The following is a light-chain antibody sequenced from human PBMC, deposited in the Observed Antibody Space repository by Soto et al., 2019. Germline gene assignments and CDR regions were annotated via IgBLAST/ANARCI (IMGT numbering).Light chain of an antibody. CDR2: GAS. CDR1: QSVSSSY. V-gene: IGKV3-20*01. CDR3: QPYGSSPGFT. Sequence: EIVLTQSPGTLSLSPGERATLSCRASQSVSSSYLAWYQQKPGQAPRLLIYGASSRATGIPDRFSGSGSGTDVTLTISSLEPEDFAVYYCQPYGSSPGFTFGPGTKVDIK. J-gene: IGKJ3*01.